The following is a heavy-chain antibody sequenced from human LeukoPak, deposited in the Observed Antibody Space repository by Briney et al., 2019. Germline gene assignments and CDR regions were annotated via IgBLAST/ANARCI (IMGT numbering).Heavy chain of an antibody. Sequence: GGSLLLSCAPSGFTLSSYGMHWVRQAPGKGLEWVAFIRNDGSIRYYADSLKGRFTISRDNSKNTLYLQMSSLRVDDTAVYYCAKGRAGMVRGVCDYWGQGTLVTVSS. D-gene: IGHD3-10*01. V-gene: IGHV3-30*02. CDR1: GFTLSSYG. J-gene: IGHJ4*02. CDR3: AKGRAGMVRGVCDY. CDR2: IRNDGSIR.